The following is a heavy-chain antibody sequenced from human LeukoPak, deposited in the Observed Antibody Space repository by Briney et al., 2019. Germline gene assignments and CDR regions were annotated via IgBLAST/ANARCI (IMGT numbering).Heavy chain of an antibody. V-gene: IGHV3-43*02. CDR3: AKDSSGYYYVFQH. Sequence: GGSLRLSCAASGFTFSSYVMSWVRQAPGKGLEWVSLISGDGGSTYYGDSVKGRFTISRDNSKNSLYLQMNSLGTEDTALYYCAKDSSGYYYVFQHWGQGTLVTVSS. J-gene: IGHJ1*01. D-gene: IGHD3-22*01. CDR2: ISGDGGST. CDR1: GFTFSSYV.